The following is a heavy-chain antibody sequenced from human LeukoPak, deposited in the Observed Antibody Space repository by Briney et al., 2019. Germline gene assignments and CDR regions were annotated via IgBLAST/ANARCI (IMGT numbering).Heavy chain of an antibody. J-gene: IGHJ4*02. Sequence: GASVKGSCKASGYTFTGYYMHCVRQAPGQGLEWIGWINPNSGVTNYTQKFQGRVTMTRDTSISTAYMELSRLRSDDTAVYYCARIVLEGSGSWTPIEDYWGQGTLVTVSS. D-gene: IGHD1-26*01. V-gene: IGHV1-2*02. CDR3: ARIVLEGSGSWTPIEDY. CDR1: GYTFTGYY. CDR2: INPNSGVT.